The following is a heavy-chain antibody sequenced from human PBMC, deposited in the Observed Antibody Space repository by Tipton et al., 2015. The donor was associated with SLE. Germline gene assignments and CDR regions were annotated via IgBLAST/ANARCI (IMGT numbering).Heavy chain of an antibody. Sequence: TPSLTCAVSGGSMSSVSDYWSWIRQPAGKGLEWIGRIHTSGSTYSNPSLDSRVTMSVDMSKNQFSLMLTSVTATDTAVYYCARESDAFDIWGQGTMVTVSS. V-gene: IGHV4-61*02. CDR1: GGSMSSVSDY. CDR3: ARESDAFDI. J-gene: IGHJ3*02. CDR2: IHTSGST.